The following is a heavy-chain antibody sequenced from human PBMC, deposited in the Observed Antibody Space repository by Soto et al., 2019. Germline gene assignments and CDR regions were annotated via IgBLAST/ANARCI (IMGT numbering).Heavy chain of an antibody. D-gene: IGHD2-21*01. CDR2: ISGSGGST. CDR1: GFTFSSYA. V-gene: IGHV3-23*01. Sequence: GGSLRLSCAASGFTFSSYAMSWVRQAPGKGLEWVSAISGSGGSTYYADSVKGRFTISRDNSKNTLYLQMNSLRAEDTAVYYCAKSMGSLMVAIDDYWGQGTLVTVSS. J-gene: IGHJ4*02. CDR3: AKSMGSLMVAIDDY.